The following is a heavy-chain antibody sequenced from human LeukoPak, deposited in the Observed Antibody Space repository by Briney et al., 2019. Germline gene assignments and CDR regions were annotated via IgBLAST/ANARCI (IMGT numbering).Heavy chain of an antibody. Sequence: GASLKISCQGSGSRFTSYWIGWVRPIPGKGLEWMGLIYPGDSDTRYSPSFQGQVTISADKSISTAYLQWSSLKASDTAMYYCARRGSSGWYGEMDYWGQGTLVTVSS. CDR3: ARRGSSGWYGEMDY. J-gene: IGHJ4*02. CDR2: IYPGDSDT. CDR1: GSRFTSYW. D-gene: IGHD6-19*01. V-gene: IGHV5-51*01.